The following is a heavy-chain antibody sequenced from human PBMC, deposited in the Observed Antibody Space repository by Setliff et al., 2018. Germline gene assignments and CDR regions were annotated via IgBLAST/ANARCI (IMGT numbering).Heavy chain of an antibody. Sequence: PSETLSLTCTVSGGSINNYYWSWIRQSPGKGLEWIGYIDTSGSTDYNPSLKSRVTISVDTSKNQFSLKLSSVTAADTAVYYCARTRYGLGGRPYWGKGTTVTVSS. CDR3: ARTRYGLGGRPY. D-gene: IGHD2-15*01. CDR2: IDTSGST. J-gene: IGHJ6*04. V-gene: IGHV4-4*08. CDR1: GGSINNYY.